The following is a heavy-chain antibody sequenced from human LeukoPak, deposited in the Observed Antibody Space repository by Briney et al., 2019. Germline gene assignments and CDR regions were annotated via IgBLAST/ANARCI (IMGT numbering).Heavy chain of an antibody. Sequence: SETLSLTCAVYGGSFSGYSWSGIRQPPGKGLEWIGEINHSGSTNYNPSLKSRVTISVDTSKNQFSLKLSSVTAADTAVYYCARARGVRGVIDYWGQGTLVTVSS. J-gene: IGHJ4*02. CDR2: INHSGST. V-gene: IGHV4-34*01. D-gene: IGHD3-10*01. CDR3: ARARGVRGVIDY. CDR1: GGSFSGYS.